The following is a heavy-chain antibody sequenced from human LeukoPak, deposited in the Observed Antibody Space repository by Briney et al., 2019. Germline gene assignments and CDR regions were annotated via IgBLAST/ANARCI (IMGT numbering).Heavy chain of an antibody. Sequence: GASVKVSCKASGYTFTNYGINWVRQAPGQGLEGMGWISAYNGNTNYAQNFQGRVTMTTVTSTSTAYMELRGLRSDDKAVYYCARTPYYDFWSGYYHFDYWAQGTLVTVSS. J-gene: IGHJ4*02. V-gene: IGHV1-18*01. CDR2: ISAYNGNT. D-gene: IGHD3-3*01. CDR3: ARTPYYDFWSGYYHFDY. CDR1: GYTFTNYG.